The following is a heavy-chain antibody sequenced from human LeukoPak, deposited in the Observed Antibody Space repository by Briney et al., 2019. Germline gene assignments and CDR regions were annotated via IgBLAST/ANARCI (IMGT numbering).Heavy chain of an antibody. Sequence: GGSLRLSCAASGFTFSSYAMSWVRQAPGKGLEWVSSISGGGSKTDYRDSVKGRFTISRDRSTDTLHLHLNNLRVEDTAVYYCATHYYDSNGDSPAFDYWGQGSLVTVSS. J-gene: IGHJ4*02. CDR2: ISGGGSKT. CDR1: GFTFSSYA. D-gene: IGHD3-22*01. CDR3: ATHYYDSNGDSPAFDY. V-gene: IGHV3-23*01.